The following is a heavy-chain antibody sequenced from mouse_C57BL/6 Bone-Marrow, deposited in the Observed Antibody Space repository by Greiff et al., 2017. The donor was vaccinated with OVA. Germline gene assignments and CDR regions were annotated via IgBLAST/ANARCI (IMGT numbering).Heavy chain of an antibody. CDR2: FYPGSGNT. J-gene: IGHJ4*01. V-gene: IGHV1-81*01. D-gene: IGHD4-1*02. Sequence: VQLQQSGAELARPGPSVTLSCKASGSPFPTYGLSWVQQRTGQGLEWIGEFYPGSGNTYYHEKFKGKATLTADKSTSTAYMELRSLTSEDSAVYFCAATGYYAMDYWGQGTSVTVSS. CDR3: AATGYYAMDY. CDR1: GSPFPTYG.